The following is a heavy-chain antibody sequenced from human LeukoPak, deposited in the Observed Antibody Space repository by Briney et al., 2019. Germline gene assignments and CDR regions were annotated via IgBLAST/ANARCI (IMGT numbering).Heavy chain of an antibody. V-gene: IGHV1-69*05. CDR1: GGTFSSYA. CDR2: IIPIFGTA. Sequence: GSSVKVSCKASGGTFSSYAISWVRQAPGQGLEWMGGIIPIFGTANYAQKFQGRVTITTDESTSTAYMELSSLRSEDTAVYYCARATVVVVPAAITGYYYMDVWGKGTTVTVSS. J-gene: IGHJ6*03. D-gene: IGHD2-2*01. CDR3: ARATVVVVPAAITGYYYMDV.